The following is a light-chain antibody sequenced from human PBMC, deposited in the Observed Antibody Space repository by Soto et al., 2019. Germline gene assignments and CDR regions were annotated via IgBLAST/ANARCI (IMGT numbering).Light chain of an antibody. J-gene: IGLJ2*01. Sequence: SYELTQPPSVSVAPGQTARITCGGNNIGSKTVHWYQQRPGQAPVLVVYDDRGRPSGIPERFSGSNSGNTAALTISRVEAGDEADYYCQVWDSSSDHHLFGGGTKLTVL. CDR3: QVWDSSSDHHL. CDR1: NIGSKT. V-gene: IGLV3-21*02. CDR2: DDR.